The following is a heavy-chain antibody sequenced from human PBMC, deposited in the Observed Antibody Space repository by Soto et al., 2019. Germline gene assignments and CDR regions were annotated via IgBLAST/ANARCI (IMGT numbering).Heavy chain of an antibody. Sequence: QVQLVQSGAELKKPGASVKVSCKASGYTFSNYDMNWVRQATGQGPEWIGWVNPNNGDTGYAQKFQGRVTLTTDISTTTSYMELTSLRSEDTVIYYCAKVSRKGSAIDFDYWGQGNLITVSS. V-gene: IGHV1-8*01. J-gene: IGHJ4*02. D-gene: IGHD3-10*01. CDR2: VNPNNGDT. CDR3: AKVSRKGSAIDFDY. CDR1: GYTFSNYD.